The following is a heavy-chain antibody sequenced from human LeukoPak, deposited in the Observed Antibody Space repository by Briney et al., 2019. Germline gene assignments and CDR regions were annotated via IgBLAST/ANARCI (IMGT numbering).Heavy chain of an antibody. J-gene: IGHJ4*02. Sequence: GGSLRLSCAASGFTFSTYWMHWVRQAPGKGLVWVSRISSDGISTFYADSVKGQFTISRDNAKNTLYMQMNSLRAEDTAVYYCARHYYDSGSYYTTEYWGQGTRVTVSS. D-gene: IGHD3-22*01. CDR1: GFTFSTYW. V-gene: IGHV3-74*01. CDR3: ARHYYDSGSYYTTEY. CDR2: ISSDGIST.